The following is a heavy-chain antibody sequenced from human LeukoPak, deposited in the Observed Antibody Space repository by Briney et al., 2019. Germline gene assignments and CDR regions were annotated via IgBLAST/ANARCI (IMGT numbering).Heavy chain of an antibody. Sequence: GGSLRLSCTASGFAFSSYAMSWVRQAPGKGLEWVAVISYDGSNKYYADSVKGRFTISRDNSKNTLYLQMNSLRAEDTAVYYCAQSPRDYYYYGMDVWGQGTTVTVSS. V-gene: IGHV3-30*03. CDR2: ISYDGSNK. CDR3: AQSPRDYYYYGMDV. CDR1: GFAFSSYA. J-gene: IGHJ6*02.